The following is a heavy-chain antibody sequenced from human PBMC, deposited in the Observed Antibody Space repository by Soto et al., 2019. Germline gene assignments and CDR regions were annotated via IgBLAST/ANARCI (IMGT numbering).Heavy chain of an antibody. CDR3: ARDGYCSSTSCYMRYFDY. D-gene: IGHD2-2*02. V-gene: IGHV3-30-3*01. CDR1: GFTFSSFA. J-gene: IGHJ4*02. Sequence: QVQLVESGGGVVQPGRSLRLSCAASGFTFSSFAMHWVRQAPGKGLEWVAVISNDGTNKLYADSVKGRFTISRDNSKNTLYLQMNSLRAEDTAVYYCARDGYCSSTSCYMRYFDYWGQGTLVTVSS. CDR2: ISNDGTNK.